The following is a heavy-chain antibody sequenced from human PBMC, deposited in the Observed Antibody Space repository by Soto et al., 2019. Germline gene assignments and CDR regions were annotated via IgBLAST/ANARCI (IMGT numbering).Heavy chain of an antibody. CDR2: ISGFTGDT. J-gene: IGHJ4*02. CDR1: GYSFTNYG. CDR3: ASDPLTHYFEGTGYFIYYFDY. D-gene: IGHD3-9*01. Sequence: QVHLVQSGTEVKKSGASVRVSCKTSGYSFTNYGISWVRQAPGQGLEWLGWISGFTGDTKSAQILHDRLTMTTDTSTNTAYMELRSLRPDDTAIFYCASDPLTHYFEGTGYFIYYFDYWGQGTLVTVSS. V-gene: IGHV1-18*01.